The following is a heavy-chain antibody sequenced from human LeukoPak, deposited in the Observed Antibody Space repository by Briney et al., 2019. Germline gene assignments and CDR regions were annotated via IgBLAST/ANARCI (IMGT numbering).Heavy chain of an antibody. CDR2: IKQDGSEK. J-gene: IGHJ4*02. CDR3: ARATDYYDFWSGYPDY. V-gene: IGHV3-7*01. Sequence: PGGSLRLYCAASGFTFSSYWMSWVRQAPGKGLEWVANIKQDGSEKYYVDSVKGRFTISRDNAKNSLYLQMNSLRAEDTAVYYCARATDYYDFWSGYPDYWGQGTLVTVSS. D-gene: IGHD3-3*01. CDR1: GFTFSSYW.